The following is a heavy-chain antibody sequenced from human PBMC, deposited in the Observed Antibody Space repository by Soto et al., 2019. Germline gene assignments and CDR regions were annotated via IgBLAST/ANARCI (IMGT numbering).Heavy chain of an antibody. V-gene: IGHV5-51*01. D-gene: IGHD1-7*01. Sequence: PGESLKISCKGSGYSFTSYWIGWVRQMPGKGLEWMGIIYPGDSDTRYSPSFQGQVTISADKSISTAYLQWSSLKASDTAMYYFAILTPTELKRGWFDPWGQGTLVTVSS. CDR2: IYPGDSDT. CDR1: GYSFTSYW. J-gene: IGHJ5*02. CDR3: AILTPTELKRGWFDP.